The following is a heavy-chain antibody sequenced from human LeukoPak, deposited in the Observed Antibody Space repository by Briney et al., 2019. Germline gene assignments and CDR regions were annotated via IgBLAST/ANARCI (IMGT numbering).Heavy chain of an antibody. CDR3: ARLKVGYSSSWYADY. D-gene: IGHD6-13*01. J-gene: IGHJ4*02. CDR1: GGSFSGYY. CDR2: INHSGST. V-gene: IGHV4-34*01. Sequence: PSETLSLTCAVYGGSFSGYYWSWIRQPPGKGLEWIGEINHSGSTNYNPSLKSRVTISVDTSKNQFSLKLSSVTAADTAVYYCARLKVGYSSSWYADYWGQGTLVTVSS.